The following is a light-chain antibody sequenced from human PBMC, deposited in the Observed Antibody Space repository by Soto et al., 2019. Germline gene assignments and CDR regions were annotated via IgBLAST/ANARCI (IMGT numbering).Light chain of an antibody. V-gene: IGKV1-33*01. Sequence: DIQMTQSPSSLSASVGDRVTITCQASQDISNYLNWYQQKPGKAPKLLIYDASKLETGVPSRFSGGGSGTDFTFTISSLQPEDIATYYCQQYDNLPYTFGQGTKLEIK. CDR3: QQYDNLPYT. CDR2: DAS. CDR1: QDISNY. J-gene: IGKJ2*01.